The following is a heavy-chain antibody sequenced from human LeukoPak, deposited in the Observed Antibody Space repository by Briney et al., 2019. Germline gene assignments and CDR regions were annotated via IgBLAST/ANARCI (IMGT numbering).Heavy chain of an antibody. CDR3: ARDRRRWELLGRGEYYYMDV. Sequence: GGSLRLSCAASGFAASGFTFSTFGMHWVRQAQGKGLEWVTIISYDGSNKYYADSVKGRFTISRDNSKNTLYLQMNSLRAEDTAVYYCARDRRRWELLGRGEYYYMDVWGKGTTVTVSS. CDR2: ISYDGSNK. V-gene: IGHV3-30*19. D-gene: IGHD1-26*01. J-gene: IGHJ6*03. CDR1: SGFAASGFTFSTFG.